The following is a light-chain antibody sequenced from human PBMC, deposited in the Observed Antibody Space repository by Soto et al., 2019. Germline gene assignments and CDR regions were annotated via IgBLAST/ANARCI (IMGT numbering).Light chain of an antibody. Sequence: QSALTQPASVSGSPGQSITISCTGTSSDVGGYNYVSWYQQHPGKAPKLMIYEVSNRPSGISNRFSGSKSGNTASLTISGVQAEDEDYYYCSSYTGSSTPYVFGNGTKVTVL. CDR3: SSYTGSSTPYV. CDR2: EVS. CDR1: SSDVGGYNY. J-gene: IGLJ1*01. V-gene: IGLV2-14*01.